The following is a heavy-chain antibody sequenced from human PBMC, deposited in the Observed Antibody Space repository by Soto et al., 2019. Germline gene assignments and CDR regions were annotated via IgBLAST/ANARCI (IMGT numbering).Heavy chain of an antibody. J-gene: IGHJ4*02. CDR1: GFTVSSNY. D-gene: IGHD5-18*01. Sequence: GGSLRLSCAASGFTVSSNYMSWVRQAPGKGLEWVSVIYSGGSTYYADSVKGRFTISRDNSKNTLYLQMNSLRAEDTAVYYCARLGLRGYSYDDYWGQGTLVTVSS. CDR2: IYSGGST. V-gene: IGHV3-66*01. CDR3: ARLGLRGYSYDDY.